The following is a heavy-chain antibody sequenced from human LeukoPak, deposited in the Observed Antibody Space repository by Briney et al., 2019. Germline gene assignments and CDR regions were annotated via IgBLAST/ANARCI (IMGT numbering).Heavy chain of an antibody. CDR2: IHHSGNT. J-gene: IGHJ4*02. Sequence: PGGSLRLSCAASGFTFSSYSMNWVRQPPGKGLEWIGEIHHSGNTNYTPSLKSRVNISVDNSKNQFSLRLSSVTAADTAVYYCANRRFSDSTRYFSYWGQGTLVTVSS. CDR1: GFTFSSYSM. CDR3: ANRRFSDSTRYFSY. V-gene: IGHV4-4*02. D-gene: IGHD3-22*01.